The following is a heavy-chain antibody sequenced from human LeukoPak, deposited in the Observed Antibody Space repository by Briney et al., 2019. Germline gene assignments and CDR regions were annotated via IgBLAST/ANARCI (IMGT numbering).Heavy chain of an antibody. CDR3: ARDSYDSSGSYFFLKLLDY. J-gene: IGHJ4*02. D-gene: IGHD3-22*01. V-gene: IGHV1-18*01. CDR2: ITPFNGNT. CDR1: GYTFTSYG. Sequence: ASVKVSCKVSGYTFTSYGINWVRQAPGQGLEWMGWITPFNGNTDYAQKFQGRATMTTDTSTNTAYMELRSLRSDDTAVYYCARDSYDSSGSYFFLKLLDYWGQGTLVAVSS.